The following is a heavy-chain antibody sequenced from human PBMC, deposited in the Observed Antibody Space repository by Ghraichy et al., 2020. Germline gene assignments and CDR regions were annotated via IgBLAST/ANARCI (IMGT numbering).Heavy chain of an antibody. J-gene: IGHJ4*02. V-gene: IGHV1-18*04. Sequence: ASVKVSCKASGYTFTSYGISWVRQAPGQGLEWMGWISAYNGNTNYAQKLQGRVTMTTDTSTSTAYMELRSLRSDDTAVYYCARVIVATMNSDYFDYWGQGTLVTVSS. CDR3: ARVIVATMNSDYFDY. CDR1: GYTFTSYG. D-gene: IGHD5-12*01. CDR2: ISAYNGNT.